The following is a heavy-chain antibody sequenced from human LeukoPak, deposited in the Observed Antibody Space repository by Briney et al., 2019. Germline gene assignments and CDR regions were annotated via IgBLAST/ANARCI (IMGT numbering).Heavy chain of an antibody. D-gene: IGHD2-2*01. CDR2: ISYDGSNK. J-gene: IGHJ4*02. CDR1: GFTFSSYG. CDR3: AKPTAYCSSTSCYYFDY. V-gene: IGHV3-30*18. Sequence: GGSLRLSCAASGFTFSSYGMHWVRQAPGKGLEWVAVISYDGSNKYYADSVKGRFTISRDNSKNTLYLQMNSLRAEDTAVYYCAKPTAYCSSTSCYYFDYWGQGTLVTVSS.